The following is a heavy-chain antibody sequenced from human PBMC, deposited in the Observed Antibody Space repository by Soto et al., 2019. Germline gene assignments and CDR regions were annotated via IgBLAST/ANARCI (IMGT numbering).Heavy chain of an antibody. CDR3: ANSGLSYHPDAFDI. CDR1: GGSISSYY. J-gene: IGHJ3*02. V-gene: IGHV4-59*08. D-gene: IGHD2-15*01. CDR2: IYYSGST. Sequence: QVQLQESGPGLVKPSETLSLTCTVSGGSISSYYWSWIRQPPGKGLEWIGYIYYSGSTNYNPSLKSRVTISVDTSKNQFSLKLSSVTAADTAVYYCANSGLSYHPDAFDIWGQGTMVTVSS.